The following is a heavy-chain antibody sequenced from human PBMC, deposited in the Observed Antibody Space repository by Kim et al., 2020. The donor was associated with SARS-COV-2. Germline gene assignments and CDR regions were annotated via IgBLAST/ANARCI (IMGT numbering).Heavy chain of an antibody. Sequence: SETLSLTCAVYGGSFSGYYWSWIRQPPGKGLEWIGEINHSGSTNYNPSLKSRVTISVDTSKNQFSPKLSSVTAADTAVYYCARAPLGLRFPYYYYYYGMDVWGQGTTVTVSS. CDR3: ARAPLGLRFPYYYYYYGMDV. D-gene: IGHD5-12*01. V-gene: IGHV4-34*01. CDR1: GGSFSGYY. J-gene: IGHJ6*02. CDR2: INHSGST.